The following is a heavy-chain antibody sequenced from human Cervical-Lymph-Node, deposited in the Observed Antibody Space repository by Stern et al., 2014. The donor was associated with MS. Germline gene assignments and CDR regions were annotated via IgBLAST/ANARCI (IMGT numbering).Heavy chain of an antibody. J-gene: IGHJ4*02. D-gene: IGHD2-21*02. V-gene: IGHV1-46*03. Sequence: VQLVESGAEVKKPGASVKVSCKASGYTFTSYYMHWVRQAPGQGLEWMGIINTSGGSTSYAQKFQGRVTMTRDTSTSTVYMELSSLRSEDTAVYYCARETGTYCGGDCLDYWGQGTLVTVSS. CDR3: ARETGTYCGGDCLDY. CDR2: INTSGGST. CDR1: GYTFTSYY.